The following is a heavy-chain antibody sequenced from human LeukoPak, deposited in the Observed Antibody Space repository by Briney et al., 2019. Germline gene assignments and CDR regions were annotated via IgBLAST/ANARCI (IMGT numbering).Heavy chain of an antibody. V-gene: IGHV3-7*01. CDR1: GFTFSSYA. CDR3: ARDTYDSSDYHFYYMDV. D-gene: IGHD3-22*01. J-gene: IGHJ6*03. CDR2: IKQDGSET. Sequence: PGGSLGLSCAASGFTFSSYAMSWVRQAPGKGLEWVANIKQDGSETHYGDSVRGRFTISRDNANNSLYLRMNSLRAEDTALYFCARDTYDSSDYHFYYMDVWGKGTTVTVSS.